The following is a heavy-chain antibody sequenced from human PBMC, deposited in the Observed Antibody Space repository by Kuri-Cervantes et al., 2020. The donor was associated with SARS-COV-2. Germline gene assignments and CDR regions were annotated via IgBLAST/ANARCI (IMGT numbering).Heavy chain of an antibody. CDR1: GGSISSGNFY. D-gene: IGHD5-18*01. CDR3: ARVGYSSGRHDY. CDR2: IYHSGST. V-gene: IGHV4-30-2*01. Sequence: SETLSLTCAVSGGSISSGNFYWSWTRQPPGKGLEWIGYIYHSGSTYYNPSLKSRVTISVDRSKNQFSLKLSSVTAADTAVYYCARVGYSSGRHDYWGQGTLVTVSS. J-gene: IGHJ4*02.